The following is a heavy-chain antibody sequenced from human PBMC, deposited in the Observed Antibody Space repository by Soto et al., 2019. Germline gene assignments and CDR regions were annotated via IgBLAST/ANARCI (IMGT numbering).Heavy chain of an antibody. CDR3: ARYLSIAVAGTHTDY. J-gene: IGHJ4*02. CDR2: ISGSGGST. CDR1: GFTFSSYA. Sequence: EVQLLESGGGLVQPGGSLRLSCAASGFTFSSYAMSWVRQAPGKGLEWVSAISGSGGSTYYADSVKGRFTISRDNSKNTLYLQMNSLRAEDTAVYYCARYLSIAVAGTHTDYWGQGTLVTVSS. D-gene: IGHD6-19*01. V-gene: IGHV3-23*01.